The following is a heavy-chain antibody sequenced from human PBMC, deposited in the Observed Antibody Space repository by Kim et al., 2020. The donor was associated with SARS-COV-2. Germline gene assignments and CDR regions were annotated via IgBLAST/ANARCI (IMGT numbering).Heavy chain of an antibody. Sequence: GGSLRLSCAASGFTFDDYAMHWVRQAPGKGLEWVSGISWNSGSIGYADSVKGRFTISRDNAKNSLYLQMNSLRAEDTALYYCAKDSSIAAAGTSYFDYWGQGALVTVSS. CDR2: ISWNSGSI. CDR1: GFTFDDYA. V-gene: IGHV3-9*01. CDR3: AKDSSIAAAGTSYFDY. D-gene: IGHD6-13*01. J-gene: IGHJ4*02.